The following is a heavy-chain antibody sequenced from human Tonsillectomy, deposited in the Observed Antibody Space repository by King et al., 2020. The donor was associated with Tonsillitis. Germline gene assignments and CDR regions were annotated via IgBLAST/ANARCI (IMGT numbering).Heavy chain of an antibody. CDR2: ISWNSGNI. CDR3: AKDMEATGIAATGGFYY. V-gene: IGHV3-9*01. Sequence: VQLVESGGGLVQPGRSLRLSCAASGFTFDDYAMHWVRQAPGKGLEWVSSISWNSGNIGYADSVKGRFTISRDNAKNSLYLQMNSLRAEDTALYYCAKDMEATGIAATGGFYYWGQGTLVTVSS. CDR1: GFTFDDYA. J-gene: IGHJ4*02. D-gene: IGHD6-13*01.